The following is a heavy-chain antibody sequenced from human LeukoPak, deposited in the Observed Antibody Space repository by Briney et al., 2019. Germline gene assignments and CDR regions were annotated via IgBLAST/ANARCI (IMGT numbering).Heavy chain of an antibody. D-gene: IGHD5-18*01. J-gene: IGHJ4*02. Sequence: ASVKVSCKASGYTFTGYYMHWVRPAPGQGLEWMGWINPNSGGTNYAQKFQGRVTMTRDTSISTAYMELSRLRSDDTAVYYCARVVGTAMAASRFDYWGQGTLVTVSS. V-gene: IGHV1-2*02. CDR2: INPNSGGT. CDR3: ARVVGTAMAASRFDY. CDR1: GYTFTGYY.